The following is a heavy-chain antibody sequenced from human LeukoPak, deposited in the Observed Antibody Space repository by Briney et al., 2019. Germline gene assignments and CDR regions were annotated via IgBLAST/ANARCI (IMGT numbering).Heavy chain of an antibody. Sequence: KPSETLSLTCTVSGRSISISSHYWGWIRQPPGKGLKWLGCIYYSGSTYYNPSLKSRVTISVDTSKHQFSRKLSSVTAADTAVYYCARGQWLMNFDCWGQGTLVTVSS. J-gene: IGHJ4*02. V-gene: IGHV4-39*01. CDR3: ARGQWLMNFDC. CDR1: GRSISISSHY. D-gene: IGHD6-19*01. CDR2: IYYSGST.